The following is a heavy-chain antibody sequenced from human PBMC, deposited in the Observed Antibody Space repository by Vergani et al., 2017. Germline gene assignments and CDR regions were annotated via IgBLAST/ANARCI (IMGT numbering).Heavy chain of an antibody. V-gene: IGHV3-66*02. CDR2: IYSGGST. CDR3: ARELNYYDSSGYPYYFDY. D-gene: IGHD3-22*01. J-gene: IGHJ4*02. CDR1: GFTVSSNY. Sequence: EVQLVESGGGLVQPGGSLRLSCAASGFTVSSNYMSWVRQAPGKGLEWVSVIYSGGSTYYADSVKGRFTISSDNSKNTLYLQMNSLRDEDTAVYYCARELNYYDSSGYPYYFDYWGQGTLVTVSS.